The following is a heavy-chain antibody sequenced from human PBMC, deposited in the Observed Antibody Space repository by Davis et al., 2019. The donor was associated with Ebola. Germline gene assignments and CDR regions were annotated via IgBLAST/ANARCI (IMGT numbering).Heavy chain of an antibody. CDR3: AVGKSGSYFGAFDI. Sequence: MPSETLSLTCTVSGGSISSGGYSWSWIRQPPGKGLEWIGYIYHSGSTYYNPSLKSRVTISVDRSKNQFSLKLSSVTAADTAVYYCAVGKSGSYFGAFDIWGQGTMVTVSS. CDR2: IYHSGST. V-gene: IGHV4-30-2*02. D-gene: IGHD1-26*01. CDR1: GGSISSGGYS. J-gene: IGHJ3*02.